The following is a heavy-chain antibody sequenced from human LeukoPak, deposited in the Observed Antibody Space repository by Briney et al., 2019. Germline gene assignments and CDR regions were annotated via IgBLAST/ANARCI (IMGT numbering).Heavy chain of an antibody. Sequence: TGGSLRLSCAASGFIFSNYDMHWVRQAPGKGLEWVANIKQGGSEKYYVDSVKGRFTISRDNAKNSLYLQMNSLRAEDTAVYYCASLAVAGTIYYYYYYMDVWGKGTTVTVSS. V-gene: IGHV3-7*01. D-gene: IGHD6-19*01. J-gene: IGHJ6*03. CDR3: ASLAVAGTIYYYYYYMDV. CDR2: IKQGGSEK. CDR1: GFIFSNYD.